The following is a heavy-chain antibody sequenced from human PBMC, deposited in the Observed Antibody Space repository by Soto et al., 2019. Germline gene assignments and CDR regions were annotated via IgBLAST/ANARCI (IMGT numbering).Heavy chain of an antibody. J-gene: IGHJ3*02. CDR2: ISSSSSTI. V-gene: IGHV3-48*04. D-gene: IGHD7-27*01. CDR1: GFTFSSYS. CDR3: ARDFGQQGIDAFDI. Sequence: GGSLRLSCAASGFTFSSYSMNWVRQAPGKGLEWVSYISSSSSTIYYADSVKGRFTISRDNAKNSLYLQMNSLRAEDTAVYYCARDFGQQGIDAFDIWGQGTMVTVSS.